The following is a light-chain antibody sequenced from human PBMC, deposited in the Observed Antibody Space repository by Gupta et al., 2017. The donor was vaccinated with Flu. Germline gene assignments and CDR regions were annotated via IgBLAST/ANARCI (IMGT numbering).Light chain of an antibody. J-gene: IGLJ3*02. V-gene: IGLV3-21*01. CDR2: DDD. CDR3: QVLDTSTDHWM. Sequence: GQTPTSAGGGDNIGSETVNWYQQKPGQAPVLFIYDDDGRPSGIPERFSGSNSGTTAALTISGVEAGDEADYYCQVLDTSTDHWMFGGGTKLTVL. CDR1: NIGSET.